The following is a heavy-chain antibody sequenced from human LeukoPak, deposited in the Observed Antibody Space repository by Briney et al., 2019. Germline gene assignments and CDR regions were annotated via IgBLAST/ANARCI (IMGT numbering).Heavy chain of an antibody. CDR2: IYYSGST. CDR3: ARRLTQGSIDY. D-gene: IGHD1-26*01. Sequence: SETLSLTCTVSGGSISSSSYYWGWIPQPPGKGLEWFGSIYYSGSTYYNPSLKSRVTISVDTSKNQFSLKLSSVTAADTAVYYCARRLTQGSIDYWGQGTLVTVSS. V-gene: IGHV4-39*01. CDR1: GGSISSSSYY. J-gene: IGHJ4*02.